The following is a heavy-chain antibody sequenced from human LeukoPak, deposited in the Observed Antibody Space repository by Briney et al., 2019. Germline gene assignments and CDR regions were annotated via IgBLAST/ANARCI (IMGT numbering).Heavy chain of an antibody. Sequence: GASVKVSCKASGYIFTSYVLHWVRQAPGQGLEWMGWINTNTGNPTYAQGFTGRFVFSLDTSVSTAYLQISSLKAEDTAVYYCARVGSGGVTMIVDNDYWGQGTLVTVSS. CDR1: GYIFTSYV. D-gene: IGHD3-22*01. V-gene: IGHV7-4-1*02. CDR3: ARVGSGGVTMIVDNDY. J-gene: IGHJ4*02. CDR2: INTNTGNP.